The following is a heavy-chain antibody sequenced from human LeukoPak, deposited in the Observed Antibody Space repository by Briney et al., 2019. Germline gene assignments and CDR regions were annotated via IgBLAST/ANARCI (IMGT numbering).Heavy chain of an antibody. CDR2: IYHSGST. D-gene: IGHD3-3*01. CDR3: AKGSVPLFDLDY. V-gene: IGHV4-38-2*02. J-gene: IGHJ4*02. CDR1: GYSISSGYY. Sequence: PSETLSLTCTVSGYSISSGYYWGWIRQPPGKGLEWIGSIYHSGSTYYNPSLKSRVTISVDTSKNQFSLKLSSVTAADTAVYYCAKGSVPLFDLDYWGQRTLVTVSS.